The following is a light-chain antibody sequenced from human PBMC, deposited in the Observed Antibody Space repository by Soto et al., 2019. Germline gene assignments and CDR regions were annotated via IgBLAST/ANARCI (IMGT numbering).Light chain of an antibody. J-gene: IGKJ2*01. CDR3: QQYGSSPRT. Sequence: DIALTQSPGTLSLSPGERATLSCRASQSVSNNYLAWYEQKPGQAPRNLIYGASNRATGIPDRFSGSGSGTDFTLTIIRLEPEDFSLYYCQQYGSSPRTFGQGTRVEIK. CDR2: GAS. V-gene: IGKV3-20*01. CDR1: QSVSNNY.